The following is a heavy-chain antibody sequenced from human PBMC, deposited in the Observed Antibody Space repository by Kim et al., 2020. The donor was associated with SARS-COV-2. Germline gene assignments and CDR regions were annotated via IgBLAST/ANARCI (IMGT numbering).Heavy chain of an antibody. V-gene: IGHV3-23*01. Sequence: YYTYSVTGRFSISRDNSKNTLYLQMNSLRAADTALYYCVRCGNNYRYFDYWGQGTLVTVSS. J-gene: IGHJ4*02. CDR3: VRCGNNYRYFDY. D-gene: IGHD1-26*01.